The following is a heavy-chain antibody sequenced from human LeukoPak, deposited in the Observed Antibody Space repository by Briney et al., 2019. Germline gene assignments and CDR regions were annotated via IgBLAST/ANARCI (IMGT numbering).Heavy chain of an antibody. CDR1: GFSFSTYS. CDR2: IVGSSSTI. J-gene: IGHJ4*02. CDR3: ATDSPETAAFDY. Sequence: GGSLRLSCAASGFSFSTYSMNWVRQAPGKGLEWVSYIVGSSSTIYYADSVKGRFTISRDNAKNLLYLQMDSLRAEDTAVYYCATDSPETAAFDYWGQGTLVTVSS. D-gene: IGHD1-1*01. V-gene: IGHV3-48*04.